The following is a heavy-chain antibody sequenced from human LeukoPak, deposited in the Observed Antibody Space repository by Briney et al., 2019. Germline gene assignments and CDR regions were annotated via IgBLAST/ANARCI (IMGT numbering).Heavy chain of an antibody. CDR3: ARGWFGEPIVDY. Sequence: ASVKVSCKASGYTFTGYYMHWVRQAPAQGLEWMGWIDPNSGGTNYAQKFQGRVTMTRDTSITTAYMELSRLRSDDTAVYYCARGWFGEPIVDYWGQGTLVTVSS. V-gene: IGHV1-2*02. CDR2: IDPNSGGT. CDR1: GYTFTGYY. J-gene: IGHJ4*02. D-gene: IGHD3-10*01.